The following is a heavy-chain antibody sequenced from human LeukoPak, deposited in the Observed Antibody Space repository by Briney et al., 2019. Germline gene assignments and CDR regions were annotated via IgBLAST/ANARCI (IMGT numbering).Heavy chain of an antibody. CDR3: AIGYCSSDNCPDY. Sequence: GGSLRLSCAASGLTFSSYSMNRVRQVPGKGLEWVSSISGSSSYIYYADSVKGRFTISRDNAKKSLWLQMNSLRAEDTAVYYCAIGYCSSDNCPDYWGQGTLVTVSS. J-gene: IGHJ4*02. CDR1: GLTFSSYS. V-gene: IGHV3-21*01. D-gene: IGHD2-15*01. CDR2: ISGSSSYI.